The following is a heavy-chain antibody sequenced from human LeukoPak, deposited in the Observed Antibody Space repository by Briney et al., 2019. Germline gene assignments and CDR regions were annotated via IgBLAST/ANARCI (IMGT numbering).Heavy chain of an antibody. CDR2: IKQDGSEK. J-gene: IGHJ3*02. CDR3: ARELGYYGSGSYYQVVFDI. Sequence: HTSETLSLTCAVYGGSFSGYYWSWIRQAPGKGLEWVANIKQDGSEKYYVDSVKGRFTISRDNAKNSLYLQMNSLRAEDTAVYYCARELGYYGSGSYYQVVFDIWGQGTMVTVSS. V-gene: IGHV3-7*01. CDR1: GGSFSGYY. D-gene: IGHD3-10*01.